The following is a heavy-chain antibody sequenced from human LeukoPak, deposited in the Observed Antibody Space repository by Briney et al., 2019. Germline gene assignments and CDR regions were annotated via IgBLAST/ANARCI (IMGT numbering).Heavy chain of an antibody. Sequence: SETLSLTCTVSGGSISSYYWSWIRQPPGKGLEWIGYIYYSGSTNYNPSLKSRVTISVDTSKKQFSLKLSCVTAADTAVYYCARHGSGYSSGWSLDYWGQGTLVTVSS. J-gene: IGHJ4*02. V-gene: IGHV4-59*08. CDR3: ARHGSGYSSGWSLDY. CDR2: IYYSGST. D-gene: IGHD6-19*01. CDR1: GGSISSYY.